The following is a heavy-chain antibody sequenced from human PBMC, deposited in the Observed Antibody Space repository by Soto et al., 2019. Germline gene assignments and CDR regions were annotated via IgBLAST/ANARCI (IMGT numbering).Heavy chain of an antibody. Sequence: GGSLRLSCAASGFPFITYGMHWVREGPGKGLEWVAVISYDGSNKYYADSVKGRFTISRDNSKNTLYLQMNSLRPEDTALYYCVGGQYYFDYRGQGTLLTVSS. CDR2: ISYDGSNK. V-gene: IGHV3-30*03. CDR3: VGGQYYFDY. CDR1: GFPFITYG. J-gene: IGHJ4*02. D-gene: IGHD3-10*01.